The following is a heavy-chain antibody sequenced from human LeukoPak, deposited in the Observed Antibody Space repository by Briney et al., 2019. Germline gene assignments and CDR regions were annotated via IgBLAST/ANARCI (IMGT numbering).Heavy chain of an antibody. V-gene: IGHV3-11*01. CDR3: ARDSHSSSSDY. J-gene: IGHJ4*02. Sequence: GGSLRLSCAASGFTFSDYYMSWLRQAPGEGLEWVSYISSSGSTIYYADSVKGRFTISRDNAKNSLYLQMNSLRAEDTAVYYCARDSHSSSSDYWGQGTLVTVSS. D-gene: IGHD6-6*01. CDR2: ISSSGSTI. CDR1: GFTFSDYY.